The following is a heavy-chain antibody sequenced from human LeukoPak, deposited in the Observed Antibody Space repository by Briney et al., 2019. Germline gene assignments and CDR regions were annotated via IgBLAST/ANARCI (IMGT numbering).Heavy chain of an antibody. CDR1: GGSISGYY. Sequence: PSETLSLTCTVSGGSISGYYWSWIRQPPGKGLEWIGFIHDSGNTYYNASLKSRVTISVDTSKNQFSLKLSSVTAADTAVYYCARGMAVADPFDYWGQGTLVTVSS. CDR3: ARGMAVADPFDY. J-gene: IGHJ4*02. CDR2: IHDSGNT. V-gene: IGHV4-59*01. D-gene: IGHD6-19*01.